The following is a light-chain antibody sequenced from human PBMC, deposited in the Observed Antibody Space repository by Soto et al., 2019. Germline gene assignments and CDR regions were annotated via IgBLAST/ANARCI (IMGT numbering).Light chain of an antibody. CDR3: QQYGSSPPWT. Sequence: EIVLTQSPGTLSLFPGERATLSCRASQGLSSSYLAWYQQKVGQATRLLIYGTFSRATGIPDRFSGGGSGTDFTLTISRLEPEDFAVYYCQQYGSSPPWTFGQGTKVEIK. CDR2: GTF. J-gene: IGKJ1*01. V-gene: IGKV3-20*01. CDR1: QGLSSSY.